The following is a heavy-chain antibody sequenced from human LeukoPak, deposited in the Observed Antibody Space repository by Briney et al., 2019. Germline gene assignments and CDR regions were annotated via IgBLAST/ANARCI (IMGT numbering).Heavy chain of an antibody. CDR2: ISYDGSNK. CDR3: AGGYSYGYGSSFDP. V-gene: IGHV3-30*03. J-gene: IGHJ5*02. CDR1: GFTFSSYW. D-gene: IGHD5-18*01. Sequence: GGSLRLSCAASGFTFSSYWMSWVRQAPGKGLEWVAVISYDGSNKYYADSVKGRFTISRDNSKNTLYLQMNSLRAEDTAVYYCAGGYSYGYGSSFDPWGQGTLVTVSS.